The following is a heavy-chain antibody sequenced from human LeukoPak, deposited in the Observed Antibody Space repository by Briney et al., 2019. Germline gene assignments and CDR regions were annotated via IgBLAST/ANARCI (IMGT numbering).Heavy chain of an antibody. D-gene: IGHD2-21*02. CDR1: GGSISSSNW. CDR3: AREVIVVVTLPHSGMDV. V-gene: IGHV4-4*02. Sequence: SETLSLTCAVSGGSISSSNWWSWVRQPPGKGLEWIGEIYHSGSTNYNPSLKSRVTISVDKSKNQFSLKLSSVTAADTAVYYCAREVIVVVTLPHSGMDVWGQGTTVTVSS. J-gene: IGHJ6*02. CDR2: IYHSGST.